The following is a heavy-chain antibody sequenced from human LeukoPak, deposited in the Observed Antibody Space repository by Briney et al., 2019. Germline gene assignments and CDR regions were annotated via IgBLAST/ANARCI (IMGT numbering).Heavy chain of an antibody. CDR3: ARSYYYDSSGYYLYYFDY. J-gene: IGHJ4*02. CDR1: GGSISSGDYY. CDR2: IYYSGST. Sequence: SETLSLTCTVSGGSISSGDYYWSWIRQPPGKGLEWIGYIYYSGSTYYNPSLKSRVTISVDTSKNQFSLKLSSVTAADTAVYYCARSYYYDSSGYYLYYFDYWGQGTLVTVSS. V-gene: IGHV4-30-4*02. D-gene: IGHD3-22*01.